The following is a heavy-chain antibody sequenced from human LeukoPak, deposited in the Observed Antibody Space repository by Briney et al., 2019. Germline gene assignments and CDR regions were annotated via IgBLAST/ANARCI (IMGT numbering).Heavy chain of an antibody. Sequence: GGSLRLSCAASGFTFSSYGMHWVRQAPSKGLEWVAVISYDGSNKYYADSVKGRFTISRDNSKNTLYLQMNSLRAEDTAVYYCAKDADYGDYHDAFDIWGQGTMVTVSS. CDR1: GFTFSSYG. D-gene: IGHD4-17*01. J-gene: IGHJ3*02. CDR3: AKDADYGDYHDAFDI. CDR2: ISYDGSNK. V-gene: IGHV3-30*18.